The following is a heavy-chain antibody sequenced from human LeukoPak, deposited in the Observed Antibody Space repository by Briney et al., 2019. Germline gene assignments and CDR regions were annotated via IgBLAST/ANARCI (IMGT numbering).Heavy chain of an antibody. Sequence: GGSLRLSCAASGFTFSRYGMHWVRQAPGKGLEWVTAISYDGSNKYYADSVKGRFTISRDNSKNTLYLQMNSLRAEDTAVYYCAKDSYDILTGYSGDYYYYYMDVWGKGTTVTISS. V-gene: IGHV3-30*04. D-gene: IGHD3-9*01. CDR1: GFTFSRYG. CDR2: ISYDGSNK. J-gene: IGHJ6*03. CDR3: AKDSYDILTGYSGDYYYYYMDV.